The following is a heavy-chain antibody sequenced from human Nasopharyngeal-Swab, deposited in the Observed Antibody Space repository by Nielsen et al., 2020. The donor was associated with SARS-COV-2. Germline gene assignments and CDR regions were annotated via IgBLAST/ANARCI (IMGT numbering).Heavy chain of an antibody. CDR2: ISSSSSTI. Sequence: GGSLRLSCAASGFTFSDYSMNWVRQAPGKGLEWVSYISSSSSTIYYADSVKGRFTISRDNAKNSLYLQMNSLRDEDTAVYYCARDPYYDFWSGYYTGGFDPWGQGTLVTVSS. J-gene: IGHJ5*02. D-gene: IGHD3-3*01. CDR3: ARDPYYDFWSGYYTGGFDP. V-gene: IGHV3-48*02. CDR1: GFTFSDYS.